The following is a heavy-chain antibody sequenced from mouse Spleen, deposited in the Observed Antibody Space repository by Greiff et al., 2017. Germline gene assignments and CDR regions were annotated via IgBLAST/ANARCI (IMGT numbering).Heavy chain of an antibody. Sequence: VQLQQSGPGLVAPSQSLSITCTVSGFSLTSYGVDWVRQSPGKGLEWLGVIWGGGSTNYNSALKSRLSISKDNSKSQVFLKMNSLQTDDTAMYYCASDNSSGYLAYWGQGTLVTVSA. D-gene: IGHD3-1*01. V-gene: IGHV2-6*01. CDR2: IWGGGST. CDR1: GFSLTSYG. CDR3: ASDNSSGYLAY. J-gene: IGHJ3*01.